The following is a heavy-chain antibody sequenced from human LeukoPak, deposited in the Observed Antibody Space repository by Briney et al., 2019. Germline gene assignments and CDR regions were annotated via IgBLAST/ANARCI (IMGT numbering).Heavy chain of an antibody. V-gene: IGHV1-69*04. CDR3: AKDPGYSSGWYHAFDI. J-gene: IGHJ3*02. CDR2: IIPILGIA. Sequence: SVKVSCKASGGTFSSYAISWVRQAPGQGLEWMGRIIPILGIANYAQKFQGRVTITADKSTSTAYMELSSLRSEDTAVYYCAKDPGYSSGWYHAFDIWGQGTMVTVSS. D-gene: IGHD6-19*01. CDR1: GGTFSSYA.